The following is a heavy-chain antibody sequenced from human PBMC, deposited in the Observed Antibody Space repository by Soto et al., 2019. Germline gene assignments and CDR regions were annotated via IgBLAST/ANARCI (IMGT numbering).Heavy chain of an antibody. Sequence: HMQLVQSGPEVKKPGTSVKVSCKASGFTLTRSAMQWARQARGQRLEWLGWIVVGSGYTNYAQKFQERVTFTRDMSTSTAYIEVSSLRSEDTAVYYCAAGVDTAMAWRDAFDIWGQGTTVTVSS. J-gene: IGHJ3*02. V-gene: IGHV1-58*02. D-gene: IGHD5-18*01. CDR3: AAGVDTAMAWRDAFDI. CDR1: GFTLTRSA. CDR2: IVVGSGYT.